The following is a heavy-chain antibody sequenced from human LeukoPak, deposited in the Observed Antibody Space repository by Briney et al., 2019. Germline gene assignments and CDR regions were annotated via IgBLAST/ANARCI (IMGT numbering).Heavy chain of an antibody. CDR3: ASTSSSVVVVAATLQGFDY. CDR1: GGTFSSYA. CDR2: IIPIFGTA. J-gene: IGHJ4*02. D-gene: IGHD2-15*01. V-gene: IGHV1-69*13. Sequence: ASVKVSCKASGGTFSSYAISWVRQAPGQGLEWMGGIIPIFGTANYAQKFQGRVTITADESTSTAYTELSSLRSEDTAVYYCASTSSSVVVVAATLQGFDYWGQGTLVTVSS.